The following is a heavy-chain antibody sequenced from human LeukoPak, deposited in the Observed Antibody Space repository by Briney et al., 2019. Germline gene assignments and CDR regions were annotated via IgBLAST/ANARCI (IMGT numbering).Heavy chain of an antibody. CDR2: ISWNSGSI. J-gene: IGHJ5*02. Sequence: GGSLRLSCAASGFTFNDYAMHWVRQAPGKGLEWVSGISWNSGSIYYADSVKGRFTISRDNAKNSLYLQMNSLRAEDTAVYYCARSWFDPWGQGTLVTVSS. CDR1: GFTFNDYA. V-gene: IGHV3-9*01. CDR3: ARSWFDP.